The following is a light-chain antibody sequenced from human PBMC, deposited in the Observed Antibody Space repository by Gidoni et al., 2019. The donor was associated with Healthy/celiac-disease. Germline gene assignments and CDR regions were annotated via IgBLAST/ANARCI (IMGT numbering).Light chain of an antibody. V-gene: IGLV3-25*03. CDR3: QSADSSGTYVV. CDR2: KDS. CDR1: ALPKQY. Sequence: YELTQPPTVSVSPGQTARITCSGDALPKQYAYWYQQKPGQAPVPVIYKDSERPSGIPGRFSGASSGTTVTLTISGVQAEDEADYYCQSADSSGTYVVFGGGTKLTVL. J-gene: IGLJ2*01.